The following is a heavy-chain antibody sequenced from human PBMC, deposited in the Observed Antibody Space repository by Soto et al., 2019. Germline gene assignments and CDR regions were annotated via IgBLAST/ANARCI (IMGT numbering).Heavy chain of an antibody. CDR1: GFTFNNYA. J-gene: IGHJ4*02. CDR2: ISGGIT. D-gene: IGHD2-21*02. V-gene: IGHV3-23*01. Sequence: GGSLRLSCVASGFTFNNYAMSWVRQAPGKGLEWVSAISGGITYYADSVKGRFTISRDNSKNTLFLQMTSLRVEDTAVYYCATCIGGDCYSDYWGQGALVTVSS. CDR3: ATCIGGDCYSDY.